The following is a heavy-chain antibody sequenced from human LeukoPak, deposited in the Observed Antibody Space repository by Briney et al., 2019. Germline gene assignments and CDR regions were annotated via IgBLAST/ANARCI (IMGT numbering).Heavy chain of an antibody. CDR2: IYYSGST. V-gene: IGHV4-34*01. J-gene: IGHJ4*02. D-gene: IGHD2-21*02. Sequence: SETLSLTCAVYGGSFSGYYWSWIRQPPGKGLEWIGSIYYSGSTYYNPSLKSRVTISVDTSKNQFSLKLSSVTAADTAVYYCARDCRDCYYFDYWGQGTLVTVSS. CDR3: ARDCRDCYYFDY. CDR1: GGSFSGYY.